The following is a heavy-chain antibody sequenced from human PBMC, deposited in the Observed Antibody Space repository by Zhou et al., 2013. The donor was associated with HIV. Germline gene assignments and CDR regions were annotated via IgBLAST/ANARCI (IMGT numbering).Heavy chain of an antibody. Sequence: NLQDRVTMTTDTSTSTAYMELRSLGSDDTAVYYCARRAYGSGEDFDHWGQGTLVTVSS. V-gene: IGHV1-18*01. CDR3: ARRAYGSGEDFDH. J-gene: IGHJ4*02. D-gene: IGHD3-10*01.